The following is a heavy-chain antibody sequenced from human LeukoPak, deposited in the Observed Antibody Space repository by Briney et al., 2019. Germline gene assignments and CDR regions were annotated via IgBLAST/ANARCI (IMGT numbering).Heavy chain of an antibody. J-gene: IGHJ4*02. Sequence: PGGSLRLSCAASGFTFSSYSMNWVRQAPGKGLEWVSSISSSSSYIYYADSVKGRFTISRDNAKNSLYLQMNSLRAEDMAVYYCATAGAYYYDSSGYYLFDYWGQGTLVTVSS. CDR2: ISSSSSYI. CDR1: GFTFSSYS. V-gene: IGHV3-21*01. D-gene: IGHD3-22*01. CDR3: ATAGAYYYDSSGYYLFDY.